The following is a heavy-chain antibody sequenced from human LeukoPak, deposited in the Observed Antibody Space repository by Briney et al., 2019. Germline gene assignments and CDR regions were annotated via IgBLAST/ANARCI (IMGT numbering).Heavy chain of an antibody. CDR2: INSDGSST. CDR1: GFTFSSYW. V-gene: IGHV3-74*01. Sequence: GGSLRLSCAASGFTFSSYWMHWVRQAPGKGLVWVSRINSDGSSTSYADSVKGRFTISRDKAKNTLYLQMNSLRAEDTAVYYCARSDYYYDSSGYYVRYWGQGTLVTVSS. J-gene: IGHJ4*02. D-gene: IGHD3-22*01. CDR3: ARSDYYYDSSGYYVRY.